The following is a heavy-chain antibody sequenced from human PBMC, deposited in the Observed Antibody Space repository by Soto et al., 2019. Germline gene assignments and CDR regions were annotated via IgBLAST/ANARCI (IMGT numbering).Heavy chain of an antibody. CDR1: GYTFTSYY. CDR3: AKDPRRAPGY. J-gene: IGHJ4*02. Sequence: GASVKVSCKASGYTFTSYYMHWVRQAPGQGLEWMGIINPSGGSTSYAQKFQGRVTMTRDTSTSTVYMELSSLRAEDAAVYYCAKDPRRAPGYWGQGTLVTVSS. CDR2: INPSGGST. V-gene: IGHV1-46*01.